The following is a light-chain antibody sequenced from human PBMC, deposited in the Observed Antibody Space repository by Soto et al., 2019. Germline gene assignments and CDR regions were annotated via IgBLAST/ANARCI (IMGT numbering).Light chain of an antibody. V-gene: IGKV1-17*01. CDR3: VQHNTFPFT. J-gene: IGKJ3*01. CDR1: QGIRRD. Sequence: DIQMTQSPSSLSASVGDRVTITCRASQGIRRDLAWYQQKPGKAPKRLIYTASTLESGAPSRFSGSGXGTDXXLTIXGLQPDDFATYYCVQHNTFPFTFGPGTTVDV. CDR2: TAS.